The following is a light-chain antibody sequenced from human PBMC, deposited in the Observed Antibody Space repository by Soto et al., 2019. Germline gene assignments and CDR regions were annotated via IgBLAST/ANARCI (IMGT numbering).Light chain of an antibody. CDR3: QQYGSSPRT. Sequence: EIVLTQSPGTLSLSPGERATLSCRASQSVSSSYLAWYQQKPGQAPRLLIYGASSRATGIPDRFSGSGSGNDFTLTISRLEPEDFAVYYCQQYGSSPRTFGPGTKGDIK. CDR1: QSVSSSY. CDR2: GAS. J-gene: IGKJ3*01. V-gene: IGKV3-20*01.